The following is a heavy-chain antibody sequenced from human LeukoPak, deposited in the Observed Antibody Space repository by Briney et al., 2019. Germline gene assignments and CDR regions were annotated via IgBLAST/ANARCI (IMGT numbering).Heavy chain of an antibody. Sequence: GGSLRPSCAASGFTVSSNYMSWVRQAPGKGLEWVSVIYSGGSTYYADSVKGRFTISRDNSKNTLYLQMNSLRAEDTAVYYCASTTADYYGSGSQYYYMDVWGIGTTVTVSS. CDR1: GFTVSSNY. CDR2: IYSGGST. D-gene: IGHD3-10*01. CDR3: ASTTADYYGSGSQYYYMDV. J-gene: IGHJ6*03. V-gene: IGHV3-66*02.